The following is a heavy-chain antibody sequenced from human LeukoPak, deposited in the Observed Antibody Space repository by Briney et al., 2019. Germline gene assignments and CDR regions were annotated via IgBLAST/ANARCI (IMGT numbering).Heavy chain of an antibody. CDR1: GFTFSSYA. J-gene: IGHJ4*02. V-gene: IGHV3-23*01. CDR2: ISGSGGST. CDR3: ARVDPNQQLWLPDY. D-gene: IGHD5-18*01. Sequence: GGSLRLSCAASGFTFSSYAMSWVRQAPGKGLEWVSAISGSGGSTYYADSVKGRFTISRDNSKNTLYLQMNSLRAEDTAVYYCARVDPNQQLWLPDYWGQGTLVTVSS.